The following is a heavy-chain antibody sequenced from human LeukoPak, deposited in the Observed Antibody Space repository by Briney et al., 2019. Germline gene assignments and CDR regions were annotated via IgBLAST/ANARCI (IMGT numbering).Heavy chain of an antibody. CDR2: ISYDGSNK. J-gene: IGHJ4*02. CDR1: GFTFSSYA. CDR3: ARGTQYYYDSSGYNFDY. V-gene: IGHV3-30-3*01. D-gene: IGHD3-22*01. Sequence: PGRSLRLSCAASGFTFSSYAMHWVRQAPGKGLEWVAVISYDGSNKYYADSVKGRFTISRDNSKNTLHLQMNSLRAEDTAVYYCARGTQYYYDSSGYNFDYWGQGTLVTVSS.